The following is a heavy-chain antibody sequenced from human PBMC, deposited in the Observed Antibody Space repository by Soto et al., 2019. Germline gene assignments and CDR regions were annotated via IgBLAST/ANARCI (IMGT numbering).Heavy chain of an antibody. D-gene: IGHD2-2*01. J-gene: IGHJ4*02. Sequence: GGSLRLSCAASGFTFSSYSMNWVRQAPGKGLEWVSSISSSSSYIYYADSVKGRFTISRDNAKNSLYLQMNSLRAEDTAVYYCARDCSSTGKPKTRSVDYWGQGTLVTVSS. V-gene: IGHV3-21*01. CDR2: ISSSSSYI. CDR1: GFTFSSYS. CDR3: ARDCSSTGKPKTRSVDY.